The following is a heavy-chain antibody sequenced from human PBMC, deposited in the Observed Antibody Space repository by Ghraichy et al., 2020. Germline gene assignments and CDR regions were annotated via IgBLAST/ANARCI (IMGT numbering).Heavy chain of an antibody. Sequence: GGSLRLSCAASGFTFDTYWMSWVRQSPGKGLEWVATINIDGSQKYYVDSVKGRFTISRDNAKNSLYLQMNSLRAEDTAVDYCVRSPRSAEYWGQGTLVTVSS. D-gene: IGHD4-17*01. J-gene: IGHJ4*02. CDR1: GFTFDTYW. V-gene: IGHV3-7*01. CDR3: VRSPRSAEY. CDR2: INIDGSQK.